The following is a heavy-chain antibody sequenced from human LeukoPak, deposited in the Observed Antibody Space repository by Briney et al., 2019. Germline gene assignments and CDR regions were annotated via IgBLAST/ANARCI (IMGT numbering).Heavy chain of an antibody. CDR1: GFTFSSYG. J-gene: IGHJ3*02. CDR2: IRYDGSNK. V-gene: IGHV3-30*02. D-gene: IGHD3-10*01. Sequence: GGSLRLSCAASGFTFSSYGMHWVRQAPGKGLEWVAFIRYDGSNKYYADSVKGRFTISRDNSKNTLYLQMNSLRAEDTAVYHCAKETTSGSYSHDAFDIWGQGTMVTVSS. CDR3: AKETTSGSYSHDAFDI.